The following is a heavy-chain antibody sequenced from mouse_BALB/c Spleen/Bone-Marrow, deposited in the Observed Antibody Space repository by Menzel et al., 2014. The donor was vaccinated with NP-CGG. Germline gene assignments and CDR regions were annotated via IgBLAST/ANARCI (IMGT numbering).Heavy chain of an antibody. CDR3: ARDMCGGLRWYFDV. V-gene: IGHV7-3*02. CDR2: IRNKANGYTT. Sequence: EVQLVESGGGLVQPGGSLRLSCATSGFTFTDYYMSWVRQPPGKALEWLGFIRNKANGYTTDYSASVKGRFTISRDNSQSILYLQMNTLRAEDSATYYCARDMCGGLRWYFDVWGAGTTVTVSS. CDR1: GFTFTDYY. D-gene: IGHD1-1*02. J-gene: IGHJ1*01.